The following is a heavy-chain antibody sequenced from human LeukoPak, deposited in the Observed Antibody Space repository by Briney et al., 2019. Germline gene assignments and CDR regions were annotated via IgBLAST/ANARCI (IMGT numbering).Heavy chain of an antibody. CDR2: L. D-gene: IGHD3-16*01. Sequence: PSETLSLTCTVSGGSIVSSIDYWGWIRQPPGKGLEWMGSLYYIPSLESRITISIDKSKNQYSLMLNSVTAADTAVYYCVQLILGSTTAGNWGQGTVVTVSS. CDR1: GGSIVSSIDY. CDR3: VQLILGSTTAGN. V-gene: IGHV4-61*05. J-gene: IGHJ4*02.